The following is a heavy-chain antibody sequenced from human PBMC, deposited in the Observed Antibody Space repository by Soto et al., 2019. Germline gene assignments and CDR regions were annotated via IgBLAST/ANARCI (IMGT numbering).Heavy chain of an antibody. CDR1: GYTFTSYG. D-gene: IGHD3-3*01. CDR3: ARDDFWSGYYTGNFDY. J-gene: IGHJ4*02. Sequence: GASVKVSCKASGYTFTSYGISWVRQAPGQGLEWMGWISAYNGNTNYAQKLQGRVTMTTDTSTSTAYMELRSLRSDDTAVYYCARDDFWSGYYTGNFDYWGQGTLVTVSS. CDR2: ISAYNGNT. V-gene: IGHV1-18*01.